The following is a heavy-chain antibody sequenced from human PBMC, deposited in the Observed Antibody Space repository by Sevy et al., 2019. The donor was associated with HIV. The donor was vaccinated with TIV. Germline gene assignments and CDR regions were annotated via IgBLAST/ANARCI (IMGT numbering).Heavy chain of an antibody. CDR2: ISYDGSNK. CDR3: ARDGYCSGGSCYYFDY. D-gene: IGHD2-15*01. Sequence: EGSLRLSCAASGFTFSSYAMHWVRQAPGKGLEWVAVISYDGSNKYYADSVKGRFTISRDNSKNTLYLQMNSLRAEDTGVYYCARDGYCSGGSCYYFDYWGQGTLVTVSS. V-gene: IGHV3-30-3*01. CDR1: GFTFSSYA. J-gene: IGHJ4*02.